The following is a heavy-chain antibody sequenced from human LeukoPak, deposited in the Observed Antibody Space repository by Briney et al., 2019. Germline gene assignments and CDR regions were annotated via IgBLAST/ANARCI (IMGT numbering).Heavy chain of an antibody. D-gene: IGHD6-19*01. CDR2: INHSGST. CDR3: ARAAGSSGWYSDY. J-gene: IGHJ4*02. CDR1: GGSFSGYY. Sequence: SETLSLTCAVYGGSFSGYYWSWIRQPPGKGLEWIGEINHSGSTNYNPSLKSRVTISVDTSKNQFSLKLSSVTAADTAVYYCARAAGSSGWYSDYWGQGTLVTVSS. V-gene: IGHV4-34*01.